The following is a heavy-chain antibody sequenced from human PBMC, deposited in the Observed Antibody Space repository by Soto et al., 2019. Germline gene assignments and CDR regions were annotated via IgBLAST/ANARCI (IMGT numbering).Heavy chain of an antibody. CDR3: AKNWNWGSLVH. V-gene: IGHV4-59*11. D-gene: IGHD7-27*01. CDR1: GGSNSSHY. Sequence: ETLSLTCTVSGGSNSSHYWSWIRQSPGKGLEWIGYIYYGGSTNYNPSLKSRVTMSLDTPKNQFSLKLSSVTAADTAVYYCAKNWNWGSLVHWGQGTLVTVSS. J-gene: IGHJ4*02. CDR2: IYYGGST.